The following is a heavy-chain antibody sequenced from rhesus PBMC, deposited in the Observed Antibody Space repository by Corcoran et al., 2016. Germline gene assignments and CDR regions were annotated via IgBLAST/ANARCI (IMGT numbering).Heavy chain of an antibody. V-gene: IGHV3S5*01. CDR3: AKAAYTSGWSFDY. D-gene: IGHD6S26*01. Sequence: EVQLVESGGGLVQPGGSLRLSCAASGSTFSNYGMSWVRQAPGKGLGWVSYIVYVGYYTQYADTVKGRFTISRDNSKNTLSLQMNSLRPEDTAVYFCAKAAYTSGWSFDYWGQGVLVTVSS. CDR1: GSTFSNYG. CDR2: IVYVGYYT. J-gene: IGHJ4*01.